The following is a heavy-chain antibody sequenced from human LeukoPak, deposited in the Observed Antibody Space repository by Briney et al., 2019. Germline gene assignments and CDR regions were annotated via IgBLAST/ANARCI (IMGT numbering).Heavy chain of an antibody. D-gene: IGHD6-13*01. CDR3: ARVPIAAAGTDYYYGMDV. CDR2: MNPNSGNT. Sequence: GASVKVSCKASGYTFTSYDINWVRQATGQGLEWMGWMNPNSGNTGYAQKFQGRVTMTRNISISTAYMELSSLRSEDTAVYYCARVPIAAAGTDYYYGMDVWGQGTTVTVSS. V-gene: IGHV1-8*01. CDR1: GYTFTSYD. J-gene: IGHJ6*02.